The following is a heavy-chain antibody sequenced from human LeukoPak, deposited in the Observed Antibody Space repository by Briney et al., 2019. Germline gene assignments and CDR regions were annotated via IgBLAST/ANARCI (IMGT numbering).Heavy chain of an antibody. CDR2: IYPDDSFT. J-gene: IGHJ4*02. CDR3: ARHNKYCSGGSCYSDY. D-gene: IGHD2-15*01. Sequence: GESLKISCQASGYDFTRSWIGWVRQLPGKGLEWMGVIYPDDSFTNYSPSFKGQITITADKSNRTTYLQWSSLKASDTAMYYCARHNKYCSGGSCYSDYWGQGTLVIVSS. V-gene: IGHV5-51*01. CDR1: GYDFTRSW.